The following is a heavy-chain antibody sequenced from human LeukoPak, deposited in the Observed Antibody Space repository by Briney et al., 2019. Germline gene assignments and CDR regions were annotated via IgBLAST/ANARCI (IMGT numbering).Heavy chain of an antibody. J-gene: IGHJ4*02. D-gene: IGHD5-24*01. CDR3: ARGGRNGYNSGDY. V-gene: IGHV1-69*13. Sequence: VXVXXKAXXGTFXSXXISWVRXAPGXXLEXXGGIIPIFGTANYAQKFQGRVTITTDESTSTAYMELSSLRSEDTAVYYCARGGRNGYNSGDYWGQGTLVTVSS. CDR2: IIPIFGTA. CDR1: XGTFXSXX.